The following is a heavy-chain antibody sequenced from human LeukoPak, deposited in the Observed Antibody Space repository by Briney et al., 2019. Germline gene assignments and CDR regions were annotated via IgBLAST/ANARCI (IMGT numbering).Heavy chain of an antibody. CDR1: GFTFSRHA. J-gene: IGHJ3*02. Sequence: SGGSLRLSCAASGFTFSRHAMSWIRQPPGKGLEWIGYIYYSGSTNYNPSLKSRVTISVDTSKNQFSLKLSSVTAADMAVYYCARARGDAFDIWGQGTMVTVSS. CDR2: IYYSGST. CDR3: ARARGDAFDI. V-gene: IGHV4-59*11.